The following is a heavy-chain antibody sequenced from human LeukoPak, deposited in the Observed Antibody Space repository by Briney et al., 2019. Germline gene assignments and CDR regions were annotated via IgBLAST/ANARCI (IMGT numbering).Heavy chain of an antibody. V-gene: IGHV3-30-3*01. J-gene: IGHJ4*02. Sequence: PGESLGLSCAASGFTFRNYVIHWVRQAPGKGLEWVAVTSSDLNVKLYADSVKGRFTISRDNSRSTLYLQMNSLRPEDMAIYYCAREGYYGSGSPPSLYFDYWGQGTLVTVSS. D-gene: IGHD3-10*01. CDR1: GFTFRNYV. CDR2: TSSDLNVK. CDR3: AREGYYGSGSPPSLYFDY.